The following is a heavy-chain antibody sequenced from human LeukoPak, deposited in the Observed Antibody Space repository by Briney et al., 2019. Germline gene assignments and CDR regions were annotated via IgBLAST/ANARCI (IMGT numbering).Heavy chain of an antibody. D-gene: IGHD4-17*01. V-gene: IGHV4-59*08. CDR2: SHYSGST. Sequence: SETLSLTCTISGVSIRSYYWSWIRQPPGKGLEWIGFSHYSGSTSYNPSLKSRVTMSVETSKNQFSLELSPVTAADTAVYYCAKHRTVTIDFDWWGQGTLVTVSS. J-gene: IGHJ4*02. CDR1: GVSIRSYY. CDR3: AKHRTVTIDFDW.